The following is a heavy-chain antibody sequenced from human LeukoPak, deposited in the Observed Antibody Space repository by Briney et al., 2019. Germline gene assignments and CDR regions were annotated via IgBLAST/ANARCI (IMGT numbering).Heavy chain of an antibody. D-gene: IGHD7-27*01. CDR1: GFTFSGYP. CDR3: ARLNWGSYYYYGMDV. V-gene: IGHV3-30-3*01. Sequence: GGSLRLSCAASGFTFSGYPIHWVRQAPGKGLEWVAVISYDGSNKYYADSVKGRFTISRDNSKNTLYLQMNSLRAEDTAVYYCARLNWGSYYYYGMDVWGQGTTVTVSS. CDR2: ISYDGSNK. J-gene: IGHJ6*02.